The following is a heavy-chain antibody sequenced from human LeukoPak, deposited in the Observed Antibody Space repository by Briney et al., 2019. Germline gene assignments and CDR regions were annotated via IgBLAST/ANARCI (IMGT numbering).Heavy chain of an antibody. CDR1: GYTFTSYG. V-gene: IGHV1-18*01. CDR3: ARDSSEYCSSTSCYGWFDP. J-gene: IGHJ5*02. Sequence: ASVKVSCKASGYTFTSYGISWVRQAPGQGLEWMGWISAYNGNTNYAQKLQGRVTMTTDTSTSTDYMELRSLRSDDTAVYYCARDSSEYCSSTSCYGWFDPWRRATLVTVSS. D-gene: IGHD2-2*01. CDR2: ISAYNGNT.